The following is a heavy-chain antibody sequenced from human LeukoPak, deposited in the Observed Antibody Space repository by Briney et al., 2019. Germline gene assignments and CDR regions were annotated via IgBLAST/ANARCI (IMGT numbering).Heavy chain of an antibody. CDR3: VFVEMTSTWTDY. D-gene: IGHD5-24*01. CDR2: ISVYNGNT. J-gene: IGHJ4*02. V-gene: IGHV1-18*04. Sequence: ASVKVSCKTSGYTFSSLVFSWVRQAPGQGLEWMGWISVYNGNTEYAQKLQGRVTMTTDTSTSTAYMELRSLRSDDTAVYYCVFVEMTSTWTDYWGQGTLVTVSS. CDR1: GYTFSSLV.